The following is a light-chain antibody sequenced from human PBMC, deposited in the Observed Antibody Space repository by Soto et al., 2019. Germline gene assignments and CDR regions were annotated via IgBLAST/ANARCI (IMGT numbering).Light chain of an antibody. CDR3: QTWGTGNWV. CDR1: SGHSNYD. J-gene: IGLJ3*02. V-gene: IGLV4-69*01. Sequence: QLVLTQSPFASASLGTSVKLTGTLSSGHSNYDIAWHQQQPEKGPRYLMKLNSDGSHTKGDEIPDRFSGSSSGAERYLTISSLQSEDEADYYCQTWGTGNWVFGGGTKLTFL. CDR2: LNSDGSH.